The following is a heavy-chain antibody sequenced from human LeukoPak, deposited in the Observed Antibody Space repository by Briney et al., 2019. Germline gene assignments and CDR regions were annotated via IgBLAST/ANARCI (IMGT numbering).Heavy chain of an antibody. J-gene: IGHJ3*02. D-gene: IGHD3-3*01. V-gene: IGHV3-74*01. CDR2: INSDGSST. CDR1: GFTFSIYW. CDR3: ARDEDWSGYYGAFDI. Sequence: GGSLRLSCAASGFTFSIYWMHWVRKAPGKGLVWVSRINSDGSSTSYADSVKGRFTISRDNAKNTLYLQMNSLRAEDTAVYYCARDEDWSGYYGAFDIWGQGTMVTVSS.